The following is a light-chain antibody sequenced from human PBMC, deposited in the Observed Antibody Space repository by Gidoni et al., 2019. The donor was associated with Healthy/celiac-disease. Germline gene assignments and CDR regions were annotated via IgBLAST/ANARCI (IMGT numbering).Light chain of an antibody. J-gene: IGKJ3*01. V-gene: IGKV1-39*01. CDR2: AAS. CDR1: QSISSY. Sequence: DLQMTPSPSSLSASVGDRVTITCRASQSISSYLNWYQQKPGKAPKLLIYAASSLQSGGPSRVSGSGSGTEVTLTISRLQPEDCATYHWQQSYSTPQTFGPGTKVDIK. CDR3: QQSYSTPQT.